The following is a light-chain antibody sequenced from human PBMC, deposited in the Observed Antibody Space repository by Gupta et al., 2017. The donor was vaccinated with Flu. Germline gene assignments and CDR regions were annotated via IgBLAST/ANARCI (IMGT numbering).Light chain of an antibody. Sequence: EIVMTQSGSTLCVWPGERATLSCRASQSVSSDLDWYQQKPGQAPRLLIYRASTRATGFPARFSGSGSGTEFTLTISSLQSEDFAVYYCQQDNNWPRTFGQGTKVEIK. CDR3: QQDNNWPRT. CDR1: QSVSSD. J-gene: IGKJ1*01. CDR2: RAS. V-gene: IGKV3-15*01.